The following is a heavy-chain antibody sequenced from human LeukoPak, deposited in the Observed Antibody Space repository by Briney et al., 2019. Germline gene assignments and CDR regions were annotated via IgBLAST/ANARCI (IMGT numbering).Heavy chain of an antibody. V-gene: IGHV4-4*07. Sequence: SETLSLTCTVSDGSISSYYWSWVRQPAGKGLEWIGRIYTSGSTNYNPSLKSRVTMSVDTSKNQFSLKLSSVTAADTAVYYCARELHIVVVTAPTYDDAFDIWGQGTMVTVSS. CDR3: ARELHIVVVTAPTYDDAFDI. J-gene: IGHJ3*02. CDR1: DGSISSYY. D-gene: IGHD2-21*02. CDR2: IYTSGST.